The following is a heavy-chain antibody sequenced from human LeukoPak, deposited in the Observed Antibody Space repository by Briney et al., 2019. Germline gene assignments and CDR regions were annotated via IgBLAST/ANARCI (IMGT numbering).Heavy chain of an antibody. Sequence: GGSLRLSCAASGFTFSSYAMHWVRQAPGKGLEWVAVISHDGSYEYYADSMKGRFTISRDTSKNTLYLQMNSLRAEDTAVYYCAKDGLWFGDLTYFDYWGQGVLVTVSS. CDR1: GFTFSSYA. D-gene: IGHD3-10*01. CDR3: AKDGLWFGDLTYFDY. CDR2: ISHDGSYE. V-gene: IGHV3-30*04. J-gene: IGHJ4*02.